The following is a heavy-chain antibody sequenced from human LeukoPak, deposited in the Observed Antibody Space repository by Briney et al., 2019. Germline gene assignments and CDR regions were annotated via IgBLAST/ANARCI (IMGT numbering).Heavy chain of an antibody. CDR2: ISPSGGIT. V-gene: IGHV3-23*01. Sequence: PGGSLRLSCAASGFTFSSHDMNWVRQAPGKGLEWVSGISPSGGITYYTDSVKGRFTISRDNSKNTQSLQMNSLRAEDTAVYYCAKDDDWGRYKHWGQGTLVTVSS. CDR1: GFTFSSHD. J-gene: IGHJ4*02. CDR3: AKDDDWGRYKH. D-gene: IGHD3-16*01.